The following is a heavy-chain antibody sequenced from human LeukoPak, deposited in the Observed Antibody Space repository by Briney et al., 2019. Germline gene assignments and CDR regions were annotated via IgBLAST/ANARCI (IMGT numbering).Heavy chain of an antibody. D-gene: IGHD2-2*01. CDR3: ARDQGDYYCTSTSCSEGAFDF. V-gene: IGHV1-2*02. Sequence: ASVKVSCKASGYSFTGYYLHWVRQAPGQGLEWMGWINSSSGDTKYAQKFQGRVTMTRDTSISTAYMELSSLISDDMAVYYCARDQGDYYCTSTSCSEGAFDFWGQGTLVTV. CDR1: GYSFTGYY. CDR2: INSSSGDT. J-gene: IGHJ3*01.